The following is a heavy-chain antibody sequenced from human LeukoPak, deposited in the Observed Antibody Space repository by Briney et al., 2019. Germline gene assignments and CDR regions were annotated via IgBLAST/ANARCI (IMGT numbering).Heavy chain of an antibody. D-gene: IGHD6-13*01. V-gene: IGHV3-48*03. Sequence: GGSLRLSCAASGFTFSSYEMNWVRQAPGKGLEWVSYISSSGSTIYYADSVKGRFTISRDNAKNSLYLQMNSLRAEDTAVYYCARSSWPYYFDYWGQGTLVTVSS. CDR3: ARSSWPYYFDY. J-gene: IGHJ4*02. CDR2: ISSSGSTI. CDR1: GFTFSSYE.